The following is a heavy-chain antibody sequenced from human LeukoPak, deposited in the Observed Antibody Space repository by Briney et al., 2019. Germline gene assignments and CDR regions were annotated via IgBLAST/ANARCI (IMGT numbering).Heavy chain of an antibody. Sequence: KSSGTLSLTCAVSGGSISSSNWWSWVRPPPGKGLEWIGEIYHSGSTNYNPFLKSRVTISVDTSKNQFSLKLSSVTAADTAVYYCNIVATMELKNIDYWGQGTLVTVSS. CDR1: GGSISSSNW. V-gene: IGHV4-4*02. J-gene: IGHJ4*02. D-gene: IGHD5-12*01. CDR2: IYHSGST. CDR3: NIVATMELKNIDY.